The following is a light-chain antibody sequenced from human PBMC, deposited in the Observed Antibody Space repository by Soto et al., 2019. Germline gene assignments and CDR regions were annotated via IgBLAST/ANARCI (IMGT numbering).Light chain of an antibody. J-gene: IGLJ1*01. V-gene: IGLV2-8*01. CDR2: DVT. CDR1: SSDVGGYNY. CDR3: ESWDDSLDVFV. Sequence: QSVLTQPPSASGSPGQSVTISCTGTSSDVGGYNYVSWYQQHPGKAPKLIIFDVTEWPSGVPDRFSGSKSGNTASLTVSGLQAEDEADYYCESWDDSLDVFVFGTGTKVTVL.